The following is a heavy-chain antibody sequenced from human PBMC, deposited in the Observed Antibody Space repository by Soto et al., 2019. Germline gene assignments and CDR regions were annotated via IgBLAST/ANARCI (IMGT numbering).Heavy chain of an antibody. CDR3: RSATADTCDI. CDR1: GFTFSGFA. Sequence: EVQLVESGGGLVQPGGSLKLSCAASGFTFSGFAIHWVRQASGKGLEWVGRIRSKADNYATAYATSVKGRFTISRDDSKNTAYLQMNSLKIEDTAVYYCRSATADTCDIWGQGTMVTVSS. D-gene: IGHD1-1*01. CDR2: IRSKADNYAT. V-gene: IGHV3-73*01. J-gene: IGHJ3*02.